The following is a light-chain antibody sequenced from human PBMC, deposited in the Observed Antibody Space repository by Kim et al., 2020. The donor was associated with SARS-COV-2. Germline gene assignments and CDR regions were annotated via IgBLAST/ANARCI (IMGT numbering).Light chain of an antibody. CDR1: HGVSNY. CDR3: QQRTNFPLT. V-gene: IGKV3-11*01. J-gene: IGKJ4*01. CDR2: DAS. Sequence: LAPEESAPPACSSRHGVSNYLSWYQQNPGPASRLLFYDASNRAAGIPARFSGSGSGTDFTLTISSLEPEDFVVYYCQQRTNFPLTFGGGTKVDIK.